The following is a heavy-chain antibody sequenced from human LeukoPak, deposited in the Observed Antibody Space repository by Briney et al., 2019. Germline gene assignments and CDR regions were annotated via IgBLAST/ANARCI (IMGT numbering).Heavy chain of an antibody. CDR2: INSDGSST. D-gene: IGHD1-26*01. J-gene: IGHJ3*01. CDR1: GLTFSSYW. V-gene: IGHV3-74*01. Sequence: TGGSLRLSCAASGLTFSSYWMHWVRQAPGKGLVWVSRINSDGSSTNYADSVKGRFTISRDNSKNTLYLQMNSLRADDTAEYYCAKSLLTTASGTGRAFDLWGQGTMVTVSS. CDR3: AKSLLTTASGTGRAFDL.